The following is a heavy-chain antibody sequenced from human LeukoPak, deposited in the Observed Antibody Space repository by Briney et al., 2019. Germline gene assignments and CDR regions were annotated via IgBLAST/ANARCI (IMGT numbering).Heavy chain of an antibody. J-gene: IGHJ5*02. CDR3: ARDDAVAVAGNWFDP. CDR2: ISAYNGNT. V-gene: IGHV1-18*01. Sequence: ASVKVSCKASGYTFTSYGISWVRQAPGQGLEWMGWISAYNGNTNYAQKLQGRVTMTTDTYTSTAYMELRSLRSDDTAVYYCARDDAVAVAGNWFDPWGQETLVTVSS. D-gene: IGHD6-19*01. CDR1: GYTFTSYG.